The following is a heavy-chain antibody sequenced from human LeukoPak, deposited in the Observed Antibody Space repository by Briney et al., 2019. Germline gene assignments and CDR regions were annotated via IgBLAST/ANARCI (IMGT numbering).Heavy chain of an antibody. Sequence: GGSLRLSCAASGFTFTSHAMHWVRQAPGKGLDYVSTISANGGRTHYANSVKGRFTISRDDSKNTLYLQMGSLRPEDTALYSCARDVSGSYTFDIWGQGTMVTVSS. J-gene: IGHJ3*02. V-gene: IGHV3-64*01. CDR1: GFTFTSHA. CDR3: ARDVSGSYTFDI. D-gene: IGHD3-10*01. CDR2: ISANGGRT.